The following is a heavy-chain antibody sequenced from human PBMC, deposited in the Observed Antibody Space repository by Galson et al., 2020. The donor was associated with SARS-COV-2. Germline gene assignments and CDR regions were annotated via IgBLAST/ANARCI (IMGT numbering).Heavy chain of an antibody. J-gene: IGHJ4*02. CDR2: ISYDGSNK. D-gene: IGHD6-13*01. V-gene: IGHV3-30*04. CDR3: ARDQEQQLVPVFDY. Sequence: GASLKISCAASGFTFSSYAMHWVRQAPGKGLEWVAIISYDGSNKYYADSVKGRFTISRDNSKNTLYLQMNSLRAEDTAVYYCARDQEQQLVPVFDYWGQGTLVTVSS. CDR1: GFTFSSYA.